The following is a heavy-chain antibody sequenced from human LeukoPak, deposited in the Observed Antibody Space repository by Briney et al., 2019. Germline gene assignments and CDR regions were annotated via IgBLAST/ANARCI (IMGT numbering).Heavy chain of an antibody. V-gene: IGHV3-48*03. CDR3: AREARGGVVDY. CDR1: GLTFSSYE. J-gene: IGHJ4*02. D-gene: IGHD3-10*01. CDR2: ISSSGSTI. Sequence: GGSLRLSCAASGLTFSSYEMNWVRQTPGKGLEWVSYISSSGSTIHYADSVKGRFSISRDNAKNSVFLQMNSLRAEGTAIYYCAREARGGVVDYWGQGTLVTVSS.